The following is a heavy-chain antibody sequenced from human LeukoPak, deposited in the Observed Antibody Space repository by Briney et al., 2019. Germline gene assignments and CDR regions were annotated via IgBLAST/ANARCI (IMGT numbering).Heavy chain of an antibody. V-gene: IGHV5-51*01. CDR2: IYPGDSDI. J-gene: IGHJ4*02. CDR3: ARHLPLGYYGSGSYLDY. Sequence: GESLKISCKGSGYRFSNYWIDWVRHMPGKGLEWMGMIYPGDSDIRYSPSFQGQVTISADKSISTAYLQWSSLKASDTAMYYCARHLPLGYYGSGSYLDYWGQGTLVTVSS. D-gene: IGHD3-10*01. CDR1: GYRFSNYW.